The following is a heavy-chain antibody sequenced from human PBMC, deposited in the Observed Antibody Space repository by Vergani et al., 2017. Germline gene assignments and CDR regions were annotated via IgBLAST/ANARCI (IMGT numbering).Heavy chain of an antibody. J-gene: IGHJ2*01. D-gene: IGHD2-21*01. V-gene: IGHV1-69*01. CDR1: GGTFSSYA. Sequence: QVQLVQSGAEVKKPGSSVKVSCKASGGTFSSYAISWVRQAPGKGLEWMGGIIPIFGTANYAQKFQGRVTITADESTSTAYMELSSLRSEDTAVYYCAREGRRVIAIHEGYFDLWGRGTLVTVSS. CDR2: IIPIFGTA. CDR3: AREGRRVIAIHEGYFDL.